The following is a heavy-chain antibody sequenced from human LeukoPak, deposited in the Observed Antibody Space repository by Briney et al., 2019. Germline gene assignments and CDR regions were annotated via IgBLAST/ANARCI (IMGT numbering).Heavy chain of an antibody. CDR1: GFTFSNYS. J-gene: IGHJ6*03. V-gene: IGHV3-21*01. D-gene: IGHD3-10*01. CDR2: ISSSGSFL. Sequence: NPGGSLRLSCAVSGFTFSNYSMTWVRQAPGKGLEWVSSISSSGSFLSYAYSVRGLSIISSDNAKNSLYLQMNMLTAEETAVYCCARAPRGLWSGEFAGYMDVWGKGITVTVSS. CDR3: ARAPRGLWSGEFAGYMDV.